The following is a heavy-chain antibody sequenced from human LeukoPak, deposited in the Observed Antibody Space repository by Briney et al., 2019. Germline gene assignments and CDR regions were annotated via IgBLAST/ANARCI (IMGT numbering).Heavy chain of an antibody. CDR3: ARGRGYNTSSLRFDP. Sequence: QPGGSLRLSCAASGFTFSSYSMNWVRQAPGKGLEWVSYISSSSSTIYYADSVKGRFTISRDNAKNSLYLQMNSLRDEDTAVYYCARGRGYNTSSLRFDPWGQGTPVTVSS. CDR1: GFTFSSYS. D-gene: IGHD6-6*01. J-gene: IGHJ5*02. V-gene: IGHV3-48*02. CDR2: ISSSSSTI.